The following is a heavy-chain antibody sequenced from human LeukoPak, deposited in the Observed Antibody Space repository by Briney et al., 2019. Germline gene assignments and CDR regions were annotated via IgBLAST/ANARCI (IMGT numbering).Heavy chain of an antibody. CDR2: IYPADSDT. J-gene: IGHJ5*02. D-gene: IGHD1-14*01. Sequence: GESLKISCKGSGYSFISYWIGWVRQMPGKGLEWMGIIYPADSDTRYSPSFQGQVTISADKSFSTAYLQWSSLKASDTAMYYCARITSQNIDGSNWFDPWGQGTLVTVSS. CDR1: GYSFISYW. CDR3: ARITSQNIDGSNWFDP. V-gene: IGHV5-51*01.